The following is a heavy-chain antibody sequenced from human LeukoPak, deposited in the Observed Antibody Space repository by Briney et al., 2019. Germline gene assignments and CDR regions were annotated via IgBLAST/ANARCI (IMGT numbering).Heavy chain of an antibody. CDR3: ARRSDYGDYIDAFDI. CDR1: GGSFSGYY. Sequence: PSETLSLTCAVYGGSFSGYYWSWIRQPPGKGLEWIGEINHSGSTNYNPSLKSRVTISVDTSKNQFSLKLSSVTAADTAVYYCARRSDYGDYIDAFDIWGQGTMVTVSS. V-gene: IGHV4-34*01. CDR2: INHSGST. D-gene: IGHD4-17*01. J-gene: IGHJ3*02.